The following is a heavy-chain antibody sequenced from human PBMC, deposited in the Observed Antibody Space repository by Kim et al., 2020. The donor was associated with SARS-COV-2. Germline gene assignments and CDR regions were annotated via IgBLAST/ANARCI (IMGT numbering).Heavy chain of an antibody. J-gene: IGHJ4*02. CDR1: GGSISSSSYY. D-gene: IGHD6-19*01. CDR2: IYYSGST. Sequence: SETLSLTCTVSGGSISSSSYYWGWIRQPPGKGLEWIGSIYYSGSTYYNPSLKSRVTISVDTSKNQFSLKLSSVTAADTAVYYCARHLWLVDYYIDYWGQG. V-gene: IGHV4-39*01. CDR3: ARHLWLVDYYIDY.